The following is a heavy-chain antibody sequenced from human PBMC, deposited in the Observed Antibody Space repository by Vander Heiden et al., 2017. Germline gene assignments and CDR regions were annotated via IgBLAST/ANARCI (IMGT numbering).Heavy chain of an antibody. CDR2: ISWNSGSI. Sequence: EVQLVESGGGLVQPGRSLRLSCAASGLPFDDYAMHWVRQAPGKGLEWVSGISWNSGSIGYADSVKGRFTISRDNAKNSLYLQMNSLRAEDTALYYCAKDNGPGGAAAGTYSDYWGQGTLVTVSS. CDR3: AKDNGPGGAAAGTYSDY. J-gene: IGHJ4*02. D-gene: IGHD6-13*01. CDR1: GLPFDDYA. V-gene: IGHV3-9*01.